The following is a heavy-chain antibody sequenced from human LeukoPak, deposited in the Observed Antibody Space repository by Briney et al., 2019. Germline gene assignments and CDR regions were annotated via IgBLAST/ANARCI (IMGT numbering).Heavy chain of an antibody. CDR3: AREGSSSERAFDI. J-gene: IGHJ3*02. Sequence: SVKVSCKASGGTFSSYAISWVRPAPGQGLEWMGGIIPIFGTANYAQKFQGRVTITTDESTSTAYMELSSLRSEDTAVYYCAREGSSSERAFDIWGQGTMVTVSS. V-gene: IGHV1-69*05. CDR2: IIPIFGTA. D-gene: IGHD6-6*01. CDR1: GGTFSSYA.